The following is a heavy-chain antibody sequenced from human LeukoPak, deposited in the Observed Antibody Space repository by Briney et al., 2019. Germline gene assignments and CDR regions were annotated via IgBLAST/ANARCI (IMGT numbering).Heavy chain of an antibody. CDR3: ARDRGYCSSTSCYMAYDY. D-gene: IGHD2-2*02. CDR2: INWNGGST. V-gene: IGHV3-20*04. CDR1: GFTFDDYG. Sequence: GGSLRLSCAASGFTFDDYGVSWVRQAPGKGLEWVSGINWNGGSTGYADSVKGRFTISRDNAKNSLYLQMNSLRAEDTALYYCARDRGYCSSTSCYMAYDYWGQGTLVTVSS. J-gene: IGHJ4*02.